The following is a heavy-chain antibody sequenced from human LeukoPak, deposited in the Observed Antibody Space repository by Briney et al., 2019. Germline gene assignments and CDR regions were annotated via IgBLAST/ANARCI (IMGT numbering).Heavy chain of an antibody. CDR2: ISSSSSYI. D-gene: IGHD2-15*01. Sequence: PGGSLRLSCAASGFTFSSYSMNWVRQAPGKGLEWVSSISSSSSYIYYADSVKGRFTISRDNAKNSLYLQMNSLRAEDTAVYYCARQSRLGYCSGGSCYSQPFDPWGQGTLVTVSS. CDR3: ARQSRLGYCSGGSCYSQPFDP. CDR1: GFTFSSYS. J-gene: IGHJ5*02. V-gene: IGHV3-21*01.